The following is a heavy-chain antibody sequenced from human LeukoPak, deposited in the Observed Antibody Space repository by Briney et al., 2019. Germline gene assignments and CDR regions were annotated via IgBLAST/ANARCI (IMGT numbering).Heavy chain of an antibody. Sequence: ASVKVSCKASGYTFTSYAMNWVRQAPGQGLEWMGWINTNTGNPTYAQGFTGRFVFSLDTSVSTAYLQISSLKAEDTAVYYCAGEWITFGGVSPDAFDIWGQGTMVTVSS. J-gene: IGHJ3*02. D-gene: IGHD3-16*01. CDR3: AGEWITFGGVSPDAFDI. CDR1: GYTFTSYA. CDR2: INTNTGNP. V-gene: IGHV7-4-1*02.